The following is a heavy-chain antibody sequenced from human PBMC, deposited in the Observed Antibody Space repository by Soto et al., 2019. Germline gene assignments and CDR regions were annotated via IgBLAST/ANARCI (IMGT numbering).Heavy chain of an antibody. CDR3: ARDYGAAAGTSLNWFDP. CDR2: INPISGDT. J-gene: IGHJ5*02. CDR1: GYVFTGYY. D-gene: IGHD6-13*01. Sequence: QVQLVQSGAEVKKPGASVKVSCKSSGYVFTGYYMHWVRQAPGQGLEWLGWINPISGDTKYAQKFQGWVTMTRDTSSNTVYMELTMLRSDDTAVYYCARDYGAAAGTSLNWFDPWGQGTLVTVSS. V-gene: IGHV1-2*04.